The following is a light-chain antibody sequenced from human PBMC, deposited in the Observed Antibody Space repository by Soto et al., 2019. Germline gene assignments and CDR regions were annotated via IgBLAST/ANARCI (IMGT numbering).Light chain of an antibody. CDR2: EVT. CDR3: CSYAGTTTWL. J-gene: IGLJ3*02. Sequence: QSALTQPASVSGSPGQSITISCTGTSSDIGSHNFVSWYQQRPGKAPKLMIFEVTKRPSGVSNRFSASKSGNTASLTISGVQADDEADYYCCSYAGTTTWLFGGGTKLTVL. V-gene: IGLV2-23*02. CDR1: SSDIGSHNF.